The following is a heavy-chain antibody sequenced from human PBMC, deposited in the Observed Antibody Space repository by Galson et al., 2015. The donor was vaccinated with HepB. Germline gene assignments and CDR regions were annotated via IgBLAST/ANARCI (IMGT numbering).Heavy chain of an antibody. CDR2: ISWNSGSI. Sequence: SLRLSCAASGFTFDDYAMHWVRQAPGKGLEWVSGISWNSGSIGYADSVKGRFTISRDNAKNSLYLQMNSLRAEDTALYYCARDWGSSGYMIDPWGQGTLVTVSS. CDR1: GFTFDDYA. CDR3: ARDWGSSGYMIDP. J-gene: IGHJ5*02. D-gene: IGHD3-22*01. V-gene: IGHV3-9*01.